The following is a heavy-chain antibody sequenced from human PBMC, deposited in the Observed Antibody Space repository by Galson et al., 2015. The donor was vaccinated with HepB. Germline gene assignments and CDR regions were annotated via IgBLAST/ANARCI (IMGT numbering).Heavy chain of an antibody. CDR2: TYYRSKWYN. CDR3: ARAGTTKEFDC. V-gene: IGHV6-1*01. D-gene: IGHD4-17*01. CDR1: GDSVSSNSVT. Sequence: CAISGDSVSSNSVTWNWIRQSPSRGLEWLARTYYRSKWYNDYAVSVKSRITINPATSKNQFSLQLNSVAPDDTAVYYCARAGTTKEFDCWGQGTLVTVSS. J-gene: IGHJ4*02.